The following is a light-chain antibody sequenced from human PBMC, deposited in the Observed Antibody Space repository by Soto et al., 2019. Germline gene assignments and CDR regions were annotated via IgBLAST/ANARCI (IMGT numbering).Light chain of an antibody. CDR2: LNSDGSH. Sequence: QSVLTQSPSASASLGASVKRTCTLSSGHSSYAIAWHQQQPEKGPRYLMKLNSDGSHSKGDGIPDRFSGSSSGAERYLTISSLQSEDEADYYCQPWGTGIRGFGGGTKLTLL. CDR1: SGHSSYA. V-gene: IGLV4-69*01. CDR3: QPWGTGIRG. J-gene: IGLJ3*02.